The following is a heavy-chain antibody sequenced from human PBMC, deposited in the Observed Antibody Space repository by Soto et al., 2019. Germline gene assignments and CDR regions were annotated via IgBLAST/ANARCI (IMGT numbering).Heavy chain of an antibody. CDR3: VASLAASGLNWLGP. CDR1: GGSISEKY. J-gene: IGHJ5*02. CDR2: IFANGHT. D-gene: IGHD6-13*01. V-gene: IGHV4-4*07. Sequence: SETLSLTCIVSGGSISEKYWNWVRQPPGKGLEWIGLIFANGHTDYNPSLKSRVTMSVDASKNQFSLRLTSMTAADTAVYYCVASLAASGLNWLGPCGRGTLVTVSS.